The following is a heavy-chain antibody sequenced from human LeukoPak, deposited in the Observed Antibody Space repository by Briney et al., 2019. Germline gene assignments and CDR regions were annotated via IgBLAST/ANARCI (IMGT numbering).Heavy chain of an antibody. V-gene: IGHV3-7*03. CDR1: EFTLSYFW. Sequence: PGGSLRLSCTTSEFTLSYFWMSWVRQAPGKGLEWVANIKHDGSGMSYVDSVKGRFIISRDNAKDSLYLQMNSLRAEDTAVYNCAKASRAGTTGYFDYWGQGTLVTVSS. CDR3: AKASRAGTTGYFDY. CDR2: IKHDGSGM. D-gene: IGHD1-1*01. J-gene: IGHJ4*02.